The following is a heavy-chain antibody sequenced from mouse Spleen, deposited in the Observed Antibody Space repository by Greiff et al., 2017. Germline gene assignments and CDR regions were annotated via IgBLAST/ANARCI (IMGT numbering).Heavy chain of an antibody. J-gene: IGHJ4*01. CDR2: INPNNGGT. Sequence: VQLQQSGPELVKPGASVKIPCKASGYTFTDYNMDWVKQSHGKSLEWIGDINPNNGGTIYNQKFKGKATLTVDKSSSTAYMELRSLTSEDTAVYYCAREGLGLRRGKNAMDYWGQGTSVTVSS. CDR3: AREGLGLRRGKNAMDY. D-gene: IGHD2-4*01. V-gene: IGHV1-18*01. CDR1: GYTFTDYN.